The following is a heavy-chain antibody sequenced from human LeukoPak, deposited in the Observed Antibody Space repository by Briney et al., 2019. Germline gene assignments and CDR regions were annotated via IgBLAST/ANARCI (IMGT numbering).Heavy chain of an antibody. CDR1: GFTFSSYG. J-gene: IGHJ4*02. CDR3: AKGTLTKTNGISWDPFDY. V-gene: IGHV3-30*18. CDR2: ISYDGSNK. D-gene: IGHD6-13*01. Sequence: GRSLRLSCAASGFTFSSYGMHWVRQAPGKGLEWVAVISYDGSNKYYADSVKGRFTISRDNSKNTLYLQMNSLRAEDTAVYYCAKGTLTKTNGISWDPFDYWGQGTLVTVSS.